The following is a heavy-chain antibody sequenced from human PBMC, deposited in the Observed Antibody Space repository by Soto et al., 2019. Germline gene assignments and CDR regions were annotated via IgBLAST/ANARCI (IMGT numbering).Heavy chain of an antibody. CDR1: GGSFSGYY. CDR3: ARSGYCGGDNCDPGGYPAY. V-gene: IGHV4-34*01. D-gene: IGHD2-21*01. CDR2: INHSGST. J-gene: IGHJ4*02. Sequence: PSETLSLTCAVYGGSFSGYYWSWIRQPPGKGLEWIGEINHSGSTNYNPSLKSRVTISVDTSKNQFSLKLSSVTAADTAVYFCARSGYCGGDNCDPGGYPAYWGQGTLVIVSS.